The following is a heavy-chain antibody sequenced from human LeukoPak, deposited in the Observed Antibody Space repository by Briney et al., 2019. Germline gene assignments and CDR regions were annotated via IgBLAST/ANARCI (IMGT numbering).Heavy chain of an antibody. D-gene: IGHD1-26*01. J-gene: IGHJ4*02. CDR1: GFTFSSYA. V-gene: IGHV3-49*04. CDR3: TGWELLGPIDY. Sequence: GGSLRLSCAASGFTFSSYAMSWVRQAPGKGLEWVGFIRSKAYGGTTEYAASVKGRFTISRDDSKSIAYLQMNSLKTEDTAVYYCTGWELLGPIDYWGQGTLVTVSS. CDR2: IRSKAYGGTT.